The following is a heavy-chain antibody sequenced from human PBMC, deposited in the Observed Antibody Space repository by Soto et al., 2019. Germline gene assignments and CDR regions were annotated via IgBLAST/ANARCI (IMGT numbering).Heavy chain of an antibody. J-gene: IGHJ5*02. V-gene: IGHV4-30-4*01. CDR3: ARDLFTYYDFWSGYYSGSNWFDP. Sequence: SQTLSPTWTVSVASISSGDYYWAWIRHPPGKGLEWIGYIYYSGSTYYNPSLKSLVTISVDTSKNHFSLKLSSVTAADTAVYYCARDLFTYYDFWSGYYSGSNWFDPWGQGTLVTVSS. CDR1: VASISSGDYY. D-gene: IGHD3-3*01. CDR2: IYYSGST.